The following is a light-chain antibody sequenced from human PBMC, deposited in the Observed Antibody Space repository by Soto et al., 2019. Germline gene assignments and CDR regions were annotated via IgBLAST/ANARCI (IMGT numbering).Light chain of an antibody. CDR1: QSISTY. V-gene: IGKV1-9*01. CDR3: QQLNSYPLT. CDR2: AAS. J-gene: IGKJ4*01. Sequence: DIQMTQSPSSLSASVGDRVTITCRASQSISTYLNWYQQKPGKAPKLLTYAASTLQSGVPSRFSGSGSGTEFTLTISSLQPEDFATYYCQQLNSYPLTFGGGTKVDIK.